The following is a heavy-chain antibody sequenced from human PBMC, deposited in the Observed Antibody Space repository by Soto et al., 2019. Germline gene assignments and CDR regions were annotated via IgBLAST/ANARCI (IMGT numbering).Heavy chain of an antibody. D-gene: IGHD6-19*01. CDR1: GFTFSSYA. CDR2: ISYDGSNK. V-gene: IGHV3-30-3*01. J-gene: IGHJ4*02. Sequence: GGSLRLSCAASGFTFSSYAMHWVRQAPGKGLEWVAVISYDGSNKYYADSVKGRFTISRDNSKNTLYLQMNSLRAEDTAVYYCARAPAGWVVHLDYWGQGTLVTVSS. CDR3: ARAPAGWVVHLDY.